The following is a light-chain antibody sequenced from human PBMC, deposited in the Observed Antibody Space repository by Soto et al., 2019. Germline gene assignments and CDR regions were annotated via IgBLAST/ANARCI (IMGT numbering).Light chain of an antibody. V-gene: IGKV3-15*01. CDR2: GAS. J-gene: IGKJ1*01. CDR1: QSVSSN. Sequence: EIVMTQAPATLPVSPGERATLSCRASQSVSSNLAWYQQKPGQAPRLHIYGASTRATGIPARFSGSGYGTEFNLTISSLQSEDFAVDACQQYNNLTPGTFGQGTKVEIK. CDR3: QQYNNLTPGT.